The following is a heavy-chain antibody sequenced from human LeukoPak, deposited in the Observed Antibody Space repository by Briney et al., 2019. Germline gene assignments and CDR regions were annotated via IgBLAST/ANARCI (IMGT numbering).Heavy chain of an antibody. CDR2: IIPIFGTA. D-gene: IGHD5-18*01. CDR1: GGTFSSYA. J-gene: IGHJ6*03. V-gene: IGHV1-69*05. Sequence: SVKVSCKASGGTFSSYAISWVRQAPGQGLEWMGGIIPIFGTANYAQKFQGRVTITTDESTSTAYMELRSLRSDDTAVYYCARELDGSEQLWFRQPYYFYYMDVWGKGTTVTVSS. CDR3: ARELDGSEQLWFRQPYYFYYMDV.